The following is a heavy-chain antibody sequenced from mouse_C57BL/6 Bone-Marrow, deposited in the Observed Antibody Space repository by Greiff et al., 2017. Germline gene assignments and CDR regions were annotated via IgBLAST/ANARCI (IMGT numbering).Heavy chain of an antibody. Sequence: LLESGAELARPGASVKMSCKASGYTFTSYTMHWVKQRPGQGLEWIGYINPSSGYTKYNQKFKDKATLTADKSSSTAYMQLSSLTSEDSAVYYCARGRYSAMDYWGQGTSVTVSS. CDR2: INPSSGYT. CDR3: ARGRYSAMDY. V-gene: IGHV1-4*01. D-gene: IGHD1-1*01. CDR1: GYTFTSYT. J-gene: IGHJ4*01.